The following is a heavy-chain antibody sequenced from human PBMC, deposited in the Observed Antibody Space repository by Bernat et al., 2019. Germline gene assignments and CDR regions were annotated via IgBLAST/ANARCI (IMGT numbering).Heavy chain of an antibody. Sequence: QVQLQQWGAGLLKPSETLSLTCAVYGGSFSGYYWSWIRQPPGKGLEWIGEINHSGSTNYNPSLKGRVTISVDTSKNQFSLKLSSVTAADTAVYYCARGLYSYGPNWFDPWGQGTLVTVSS. V-gene: IGHV4-34*01. CDR1: GGSFSGYY. J-gene: IGHJ5*02. CDR2: INHSGST. CDR3: ARGLYSYGPNWFDP. D-gene: IGHD5-18*01.